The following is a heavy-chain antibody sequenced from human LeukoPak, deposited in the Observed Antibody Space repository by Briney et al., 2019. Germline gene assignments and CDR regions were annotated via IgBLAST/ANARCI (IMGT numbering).Heavy chain of an antibody. CDR1: GFTFSSYG. CDR3: AKPTSGYSSSWNAFDI. J-gene: IGHJ3*02. CDR2: IRYDGSTK. D-gene: IGHD6-13*01. Sequence: GGSLRLSCAASGFTFSSYGMHWVRQAPGKGLEWVAFIRYDGSTKYYADSVKGRFTISRDNSKNTLYLQMNSLRAEDTAVYYCAKPTSGYSSSWNAFDIWGQGTMVTVSS. V-gene: IGHV3-30*02.